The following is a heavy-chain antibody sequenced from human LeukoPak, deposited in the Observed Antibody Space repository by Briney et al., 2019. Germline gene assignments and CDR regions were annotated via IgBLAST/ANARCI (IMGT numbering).Heavy chain of an antibody. J-gene: IGHJ3*02. CDR2: INPNSGGT. CDR3: ARVRGTSAIDAFDI. Sequence: ASVKVSCKASGYTFTGYYMHWVRQAPGQGLEWMGWINPNSGGTNYAQKFQGRVTMTRDTSISTAYMELSRLRSDDTAVYYCARVRGTSAIDAFDIWGQGTMVTVSS. D-gene: IGHD3-10*01. V-gene: IGHV1-2*02. CDR1: GYTFTGYY.